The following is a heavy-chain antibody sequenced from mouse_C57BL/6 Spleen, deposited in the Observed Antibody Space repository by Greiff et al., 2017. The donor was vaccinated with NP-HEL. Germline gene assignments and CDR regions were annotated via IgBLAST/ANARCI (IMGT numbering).Heavy chain of an antibody. CDR1: GYTFTSYW. V-gene: IGHV1-64*01. J-gene: IGHJ1*03. CDR3: ARGTMVTNYWYFDV. Sequence: QVQLQQPGAELVKPGASVKLSCKASGYTFTSYWMHWVKQRPGQGLEWIGMIHPNSGSTNYNEKFKSKATLTVDKSSSTAYMQLSSLTSEDSAVYYCARGTMVTNYWYFDVWGTGTTVTVSS. CDR2: IHPNSGST. D-gene: IGHD2-2*01.